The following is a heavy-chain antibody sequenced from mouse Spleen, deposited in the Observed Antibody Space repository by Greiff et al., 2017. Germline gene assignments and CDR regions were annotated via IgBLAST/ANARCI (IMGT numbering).Heavy chain of an antibody. CDR2: INPSSGYT. CDR3: ARWITTVGGSFDY. V-gene: IGHV1S26*01. CDR1: GYTFTSYT. J-gene: IGHJ2*01. Sequence: QVQLKQPGAELVKPGASVKLSCKASGYTFTSYTMHWVKQRPGQGLEWIGYINPSSGYTKYIQKFKDKATLTADKSSSTAYMQLSSLTSEDSAVYYCARWITTVGGSFDYWGQGTTLTVSS. D-gene: IGHD1-1*01.